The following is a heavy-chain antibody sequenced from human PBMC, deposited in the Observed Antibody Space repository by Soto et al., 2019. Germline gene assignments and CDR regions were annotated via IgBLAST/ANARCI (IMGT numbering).Heavy chain of an antibody. J-gene: IGHJ4*02. V-gene: IGHV3-21*01. Sequence: EVQLVESGGGLVKPGGSLRLSCAASGFTFSSYSTNWVRQAPGKGLEWVSSISSSSSYIYYADSVKGRFTISRDNAKNSLYLQMNSLRAEDTAVYYCARDPNGHFDYWGLGTLVTVSS. CDR3: ARDPNGHFDY. CDR2: ISSSSSYI. CDR1: GFTFSSYS.